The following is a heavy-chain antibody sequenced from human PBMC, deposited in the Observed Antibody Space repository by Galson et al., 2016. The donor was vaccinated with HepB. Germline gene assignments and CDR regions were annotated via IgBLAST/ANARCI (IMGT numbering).Heavy chain of an antibody. CDR1: GFTFNTYS. CDR2: ISYDGSDK. J-gene: IGHJ6*02. V-gene: IGHV3-30-3*01. Sequence: SLRLSCAASGFTFNTYSIHWVRQAPGKGLEWVAVISYDGSDKDYAASVKGRFTISRDNSKTMLYLQMNSLRNEDTAVYYCARSTSDSSTWYVNYYYGMDVWGQGTTVTVSS. D-gene: IGHD6-13*01. CDR3: ARSTSDSSTWYVNYYYGMDV.